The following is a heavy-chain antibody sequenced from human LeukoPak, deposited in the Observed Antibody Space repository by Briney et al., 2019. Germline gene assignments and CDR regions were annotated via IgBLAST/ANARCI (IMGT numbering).Heavy chain of an antibody. V-gene: IGHV4-34*01. CDR1: GGSFSVYY. CDR3: AFSSGVATIHGGAFDI. Sequence: SETLSLTCAVYGGSFSVYYWSWIRQPPGKGLEWIGEINHSGSTNYYPSLSSRVTISVDPSKKQFSLQLRSVTAADTAVYYCAFSSGVATIHGGAFDIWGQGTMVSVSP. CDR2: INHSGST. D-gene: IGHD5-12*01. J-gene: IGHJ3*02.